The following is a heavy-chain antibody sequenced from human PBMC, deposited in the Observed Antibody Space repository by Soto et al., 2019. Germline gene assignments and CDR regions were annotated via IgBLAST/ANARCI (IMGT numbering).Heavy chain of an antibody. CDR3: VRQNTWIPFWPYFDY. V-gene: IGHV5-51*01. CDR2: IYPGDSDI. CDR1: GYNFTSHW. Sequence: GASLKISCKASGYNFTSHWIGWLRQMPGKGLERMGIIYPGDSDIRYSRSFQGQVTISADKSITTACLQWSGLRASDTAIYYCVRQNTWIPFWPYFDYRGQRILVTVAS. J-gene: IGHJ4*02. D-gene: IGHD5-18*01.